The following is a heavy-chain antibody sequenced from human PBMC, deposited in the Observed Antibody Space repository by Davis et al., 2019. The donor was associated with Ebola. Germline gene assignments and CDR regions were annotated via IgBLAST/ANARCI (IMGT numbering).Heavy chain of an antibody. CDR1: GYAFMTYD. CDR2: MNSNSGNT. V-gene: IGHV1-8*01. J-gene: IGHJ6*02. D-gene: IGHD2-8*01. Sequence: ASVKVSCKASGYAFMTYDINWVRQATGQGLEWMGWMNSNSGNTGYAEKFQGSVTMTRDIFTSTAYLELRSLKFEDTAVYYCARQMVKSTQCSKHICYTAYDEGMDVWGQGTTVTVFS. CDR3: ARQMVKSTQCSKHICYTAYDEGMDV.